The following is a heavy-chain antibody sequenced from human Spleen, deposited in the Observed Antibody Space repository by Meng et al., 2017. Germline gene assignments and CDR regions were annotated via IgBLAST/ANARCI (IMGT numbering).Heavy chain of an antibody. Sequence: QVHLQEWGARLLKPSETLSLTCVVSGGSFSDYYWSWIRQPPGKGLEWIGEINHSGSTNYNPSLESRATISVDTSQNNLSLKLSSVTAADSAVYYCARGPTTMAHDFDYWGQGTLVTVSS. J-gene: IGHJ4*02. D-gene: IGHD4-11*01. CDR3: ARGPTTMAHDFDY. CDR1: GGSFSDYY. CDR2: INHSGST. V-gene: IGHV4-34*01.